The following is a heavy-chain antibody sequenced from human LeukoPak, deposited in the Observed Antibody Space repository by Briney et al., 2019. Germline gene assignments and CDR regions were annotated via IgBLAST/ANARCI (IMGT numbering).Heavy chain of an antibody. CDR3: TTDRYYIKFSGYSAFDI. Sequence: GGSLRLSCAASGCTLSNHWMNWVRQAPGKGRDGVGRIKNKAGGGSTDYTAGNAAPVKGRFPISRDDSKNTLFLQMTSLKTEDAAVYYCTTDRYYIKFSGYSAFDIWGQGTTVTVSS. V-gene: IGHV3-15*01. CDR2: IKNKAGGGST. J-gene: IGHJ3*02. CDR1: GCTLSNHW. D-gene: IGHD3-22*01.